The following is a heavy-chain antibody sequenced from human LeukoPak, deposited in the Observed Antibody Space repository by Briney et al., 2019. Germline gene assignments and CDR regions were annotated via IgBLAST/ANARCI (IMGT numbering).Heavy chain of an antibody. V-gene: IGHV1-18*01. CDR2: ISAYNGNT. CDR3: ARHHQWSGYCLFDY. J-gene: IGHJ4*02. D-gene: IGHD3-3*01. CDR1: GYTFTSYG. Sequence: ASVKVSCKASGYTFTSYGISWVRQAPGQGLEWTGWISAYNGNTNYAQKLQGRVTMTTDTSTSTAYMELRSLRSDDTAVYYCARHHQWSGYCLFDYWGQGTLVTVSS.